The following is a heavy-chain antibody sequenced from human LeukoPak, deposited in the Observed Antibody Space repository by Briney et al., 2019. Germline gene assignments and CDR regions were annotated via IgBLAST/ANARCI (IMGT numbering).Heavy chain of an antibody. V-gene: IGHV3-23*01. Sequence: GGSLRLSCAASGFPFSSHAMSWVRQPPGKGLEWVAAISNGKTYYADSVRGRFAISRDDSTNTVYLHMNSLRDEDTALYHCVREAGYCAPVCIKTNWFDPWGQGTLVTVSS. J-gene: IGHJ5*02. CDR1: GFPFSSHA. CDR3: VREAGYCAPVCIKTNWFDP. CDR2: ISNGKT. D-gene: IGHD2-15*01.